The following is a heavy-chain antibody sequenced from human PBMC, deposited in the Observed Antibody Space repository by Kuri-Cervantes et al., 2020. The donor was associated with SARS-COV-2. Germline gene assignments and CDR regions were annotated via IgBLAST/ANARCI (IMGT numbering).Heavy chain of an antibody. D-gene: IGHD3-3*01. CDR1: GFTFSSYA. Sequence: GESLKISCAASGFTFSSYAMHWVRQAPGKGLEYVSAISSNGGSTYYANSVKGRFTISGDNSKNTLYLQMNSLRAEDTAVYYRARDQRDFWSGYWYFDLWGRGTLVTVSS. CDR3: ARDQRDFWSGYWYFDL. J-gene: IGHJ2*01. V-gene: IGHV3-64*01. CDR2: ISSNGGST.